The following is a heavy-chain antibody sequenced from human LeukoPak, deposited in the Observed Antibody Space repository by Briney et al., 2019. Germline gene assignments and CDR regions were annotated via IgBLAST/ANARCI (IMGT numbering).Heavy chain of an antibody. V-gene: IGHV4-59*02. CDR3: ARGVRGLWFGDRRPNWFDP. Sequence: SETLSLTCVVSGGSVSGYYWGWIRQPPGRGLEWIGYVYYSGSTNYNPSFKSRITISVDTSRNQFSLQLSSVTAADTAVYYCARGVRGLWFGDRRPNWFDPWGQGTLVTVSS. J-gene: IGHJ5*02. CDR1: GGSVSGYY. CDR2: VYYSGST. D-gene: IGHD3-10*01.